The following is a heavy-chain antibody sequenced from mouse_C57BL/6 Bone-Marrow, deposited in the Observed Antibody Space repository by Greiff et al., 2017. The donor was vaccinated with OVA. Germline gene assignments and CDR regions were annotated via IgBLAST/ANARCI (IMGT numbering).Heavy chain of an antibody. V-gene: IGHV1-4*01. Sequence: QVQLKESGAELARPGASVKMSCKASGYTFTSYTMHWVKQRPGQGLEWIGYINPSSGYTKYNQKFKDKATLTADKSSSTAYMQLSSLASEDSAVDYCARNFITTVVFGYWGQGTTLTVSS. CDR2: INPSSGYT. J-gene: IGHJ2*01. CDR1: GYTFTSYT. D-gene: IGHD1-1*01. CDR3: ARNFITTVVFGY.